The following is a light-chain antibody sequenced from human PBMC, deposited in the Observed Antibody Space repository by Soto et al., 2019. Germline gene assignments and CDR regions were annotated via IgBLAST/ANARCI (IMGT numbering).Light chain of an antibody. CDR2: DVN. J-gene: IGLJ1*01. Sequence: QSALTQPPSASGSPGQSVTISCTGTSSDVGGYNYVSWYQQHPGKAPKVLIYDVNKRPSGVPDRFSGSKSGNTASLTVSGRQAEDEAAYYCSAHAGSNNPVVFGTGTKLTVL. CDR3: SAHAGSNNPVV. CDR1: SSDVGGYNY. V-gene: IGLV2-8*01.